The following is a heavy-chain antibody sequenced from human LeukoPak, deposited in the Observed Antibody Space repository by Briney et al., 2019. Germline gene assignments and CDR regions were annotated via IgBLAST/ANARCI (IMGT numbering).Heavy chain of an antibody. D-gene: IGHD1-1*01. CDR1: GITFSSYS. CDR2: ISSSGSTK. J-gene: IGHJ4*02. V-gene: IGHV3-48*04. Sequence: GGSLRLSCGASGITFSSYSMNWVRQAPGRGLEWVSYISSSGSTKYYADSVKGRFTISRDNAENSLYLQMNSLRVEDTAVYYCARHGYYYFDYWGQGTLVTVSS. CDR3: ARHGYYYFDY.